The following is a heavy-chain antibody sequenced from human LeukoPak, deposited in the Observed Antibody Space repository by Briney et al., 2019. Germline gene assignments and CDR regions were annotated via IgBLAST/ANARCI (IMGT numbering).Heavy chain of an antibody. V-gene: IGHV1-8*03. D-gene: IGHD6-6*01. J-gene: IGHJ3*02. CDR3: ARGIAARLGRAFDI. Sequence: GASVKVSCKASGYTLTSYDINWVRQATGQGLEWMGWMNPNRGNTGYAQKFQGRVTITRNTSKSTAYMELNSPASEDTAGYYCARGIAARLGRAFDIWGQGTMVTVSS. CDR1: GYTLTSYD. CDR2: MNPNRGNT.